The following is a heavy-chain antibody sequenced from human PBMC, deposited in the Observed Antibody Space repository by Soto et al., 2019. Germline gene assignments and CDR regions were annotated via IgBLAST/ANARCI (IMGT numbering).Heavy chain of an antibody. V-gene: IGHV3-23*01. CDR3: VTRVPTWLDY. CDR2: ISGSGGST. Sequence: PGGSLRLSCAASGFSFSSYAMSWVRHAPGKGLEWVSAISGSGGSTYYADSVKGRFTISRDNSKNTLYLQMNSLRLDDTAVYYCVTRVPTWLDYWGQGTLGTLFS. D-gene: IGHD5-12*01. J-gene: IGHJ4*02. CDR1: GFSFSSYA.